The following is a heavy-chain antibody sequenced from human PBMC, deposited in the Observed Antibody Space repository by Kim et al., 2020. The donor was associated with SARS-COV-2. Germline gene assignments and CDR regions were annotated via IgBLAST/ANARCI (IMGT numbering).Heavy chain of an antibody. V-gene: IGHV5-51*01. Sequence: GESLKISCKGSGYSFTSYWIGWVRQMPGKGLEWMGIIYPGDSDTRYSPSFQGQVTISADKSISTAYLQWSSLKASDTAMYYCARWPWDSSGWYGLFSVDYWGQEPWSPSPQ. CDR3: ARWPWDSSGWYGLFSVDY. CDR1: GYSFTSYW. D-gene: IGHD6-19*01. CDR2: IYPGDSDT. J-gene: IGHJ4*01.